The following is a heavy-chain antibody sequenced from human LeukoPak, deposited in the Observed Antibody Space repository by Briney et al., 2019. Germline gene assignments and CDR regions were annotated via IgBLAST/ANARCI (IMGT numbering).Heavy chain of an antibody. CDR3: ARHSFALHYFDY. CDR1: GYSISSGYY. J-gene: IGHJ4*02. CDR2: IYHSGST. D-gene: IGHD3-10*01. V-gene: IGHV4-38-2*01. Sequence: SETLSLTCAVSGYSISSGYYWGWIRQPPGKGLEWIGSIYHSGSTYYNPSLKSRVTISVDTSKNQFSLKLSSVTAADTAVYYCARHSFALHYFDYWGQGALVTVSS.